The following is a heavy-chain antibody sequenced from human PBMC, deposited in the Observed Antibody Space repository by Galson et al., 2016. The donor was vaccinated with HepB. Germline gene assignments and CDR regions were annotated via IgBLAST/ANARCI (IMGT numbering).Heavy chain of an antibody. CDR2: VFHTGST. D-gene: IGHD1-14*01. CDR3: ARGGGSPYHDHEFDH. V-gene: IGHV4-59*02. CDR1: GGPVSSHY. Sequence: TLSLTCAVSGGPVSSHYWSWIRLAPGKGLEGNANVFHTGSTTYNPSLNNRVTISLDASINRFSLELVSVRAADTAVYYCARGGGSPYHDHEFDHWGQGTLVTVSS. J-gene: IGHJ5*02.